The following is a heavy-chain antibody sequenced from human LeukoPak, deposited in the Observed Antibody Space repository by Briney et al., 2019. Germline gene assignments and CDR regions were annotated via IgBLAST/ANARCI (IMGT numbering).Heavy chain of an antibody. V-gene: IGHV3-53*01. D-gene: IGHD3-9*01. CDR2: IYSGGIT. CDR3: ARQVTGPYYFDS. J-gene: IGHJ4*02. Sequence: GGSLRLSCAASGFTVSSNYLSWVRQAPGKGLDWVSVIYSGGITYYADSVKGRFTISRDNSKNTLYLQMNSLRAEDTAVYYCARQVTGPYYFDSWGQGTLVTVSS. CDR1: GFTVSSNY.